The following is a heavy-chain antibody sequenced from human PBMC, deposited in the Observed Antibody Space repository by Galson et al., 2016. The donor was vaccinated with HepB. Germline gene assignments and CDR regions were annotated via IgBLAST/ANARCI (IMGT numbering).Heavy chain of an antibody. V-gene: IGHV1-2*02. Sequence: SVKVSCKASGYRFTGQYMHWVRQAPGQGLEWMGWINPNSGGTNYAQKFQGRVTMTRDTSTSTAYMELGRLRSDDTAVYYCARGPYYDYIWGSYRAFFDYWGQGTLVTVSS. D-gene: IGHD3-16*02. CDR1: GYRFTGQY. CDR3: ARGPYYDYIWGSYRAFFDY. CDR2: INPNSGGT. J-gene: IGHJ4*02.